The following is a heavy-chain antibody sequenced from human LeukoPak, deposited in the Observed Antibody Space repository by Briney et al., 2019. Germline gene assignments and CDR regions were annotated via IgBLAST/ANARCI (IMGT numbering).Heavy chain of an antibody. Sequence: SETLSLTCTVSGGSISSYYWSWIRQPAGKGLEWIGRIHTSGSTNYNPSLKSRVTMSVDTSKNQFSLKPSSVTAADTAVYYCARDSIAAAGSLDAFDIWGQGTMVTVSS. V-gene: IGHV4-4*07. J-gene: IGHJ3*02. CDR3: ARDSIAAAGSLDAFDI. D-gene: IGHD6-13*01. CDR2: IHTSGST. CDR1: GGSISSYY.